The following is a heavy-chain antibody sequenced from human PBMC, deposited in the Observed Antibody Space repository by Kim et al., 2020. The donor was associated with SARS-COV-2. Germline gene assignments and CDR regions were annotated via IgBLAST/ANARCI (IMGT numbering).Heavy chain of an antibody. J-gene: IGHJ6*02. Sequence: ASVKVSCTASGYRFDTHGINWVRQAPGQRPEWMGWISAYNGNKKIAQKFQGRVTMTTDTSTSIAYMELRSLRSGDTAVYYCAKDYYGSGSSPGALDVWGQ. CDR1: GYRFDTHG. V-gene: IGHV1-18*01. CDR3: AKDYYGSGSSPGALDV. D-gene: IGHD3-10*01. CDR2: ISAYNGNK.